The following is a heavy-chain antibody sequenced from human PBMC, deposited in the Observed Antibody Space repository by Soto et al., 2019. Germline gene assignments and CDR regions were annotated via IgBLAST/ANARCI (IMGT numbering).Heavy chain of an antibody. J-gene: IGHJ4*02. Sequence: GESLKISCKASGYRFTNYWIGWVRQRPGKGLEWMGFIYPADSDTRYSPSSQGQVTFSVDTSTATAFLQWNSLKASDTAMYFCATGILGFYFDSWGQGTQVTV. V-gene: IGHV5-51*01. CDR2: IYPADSDT. CDR3: ATGILGFYFDS. CDR1: GYRFTNYW.